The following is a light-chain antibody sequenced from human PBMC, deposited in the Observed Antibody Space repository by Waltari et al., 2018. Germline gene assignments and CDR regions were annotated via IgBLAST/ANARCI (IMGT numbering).Light chain of an antibody. V-gene: IGLV2-23*01. J-gene: IGLJ3*02. CDR2: EGT. Sequence: QSALTQPASVSGSPGQSITISCTGTSSDVWRYKFVSWYQQHPGKAPKLMIYEGTKRPSGVSNRFSGSKSGNTASLTISGLQAEDEADYYCCSYAGRSTWVFGGGTKLTVL. CDR1: SSDVWRYKF. CDR3: CSYAGRSTWV.